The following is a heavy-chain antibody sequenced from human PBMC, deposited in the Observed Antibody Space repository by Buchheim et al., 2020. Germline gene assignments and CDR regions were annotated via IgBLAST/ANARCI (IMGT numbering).Heavy chain of an antibody. CDR2: IYTSGST. V-gene: IGHV4-61*02. CDR3: ARDRISGDFWSGYYNYYYGMDV. J-gene: IGHJ6*02. D-gene: IGHD3-3*01. CDR1: GGSISSGSYY. Sequence: QQQLQESGPGLVKPSETLSLTCTVSGGSISSGSYYWSWIRQPAGKGLEWIGRIYTSGSTNYNPSLKSRVTISVDTSKNQFSLKLSSVTAADTAVYYCARDRISGDFWSGYYNYYYGMDVWGQGTT.